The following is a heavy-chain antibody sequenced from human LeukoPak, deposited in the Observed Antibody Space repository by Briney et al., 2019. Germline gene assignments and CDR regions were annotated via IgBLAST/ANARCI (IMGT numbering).Heavy chain of an antibody. CDR3: ARDSSSWYGAFDI. CDR2: IYTSGST. Sequence: PSEALSLTCTVSGGSISSGSYYWSWIRQPAGKGLEWIGRIYTSGSTNYNPSLKSRVTISVDTSKNQFSLKLSSVTAADTAVYYCARDSSSWYGAFDIWGQGTMVTVSS. D-gene: IGHD6-13*01. CDR1: GGSISSGSYY. J-gene: IGHJ3*02. V-gene: IGHV4-61*02.